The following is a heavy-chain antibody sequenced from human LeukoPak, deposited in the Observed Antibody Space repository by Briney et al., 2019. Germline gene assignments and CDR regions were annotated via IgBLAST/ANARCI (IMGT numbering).Heavy chain of an antibody. V-gene: IGHV4-59*12. CDR3: ARRAFDY. CDR2: VSYSGST. Sequence: SETLSLTCAVSGGSISRFNWNWIRQSPGKGLEWIGYVSYSGSTIYNPSLKSRVTISVDTSKNQFSLKLSSVTAADTAVYYCARRAFDYWGQGTLVTVSS. J-gene: IGHJ4*02. CDR1: GGSISRFN.